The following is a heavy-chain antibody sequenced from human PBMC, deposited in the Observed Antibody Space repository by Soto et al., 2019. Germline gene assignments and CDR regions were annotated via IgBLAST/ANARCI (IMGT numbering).Heavy chain of an antibody. V-gene: IGHV3-66*01. Sequence: GGSLRLSCAASGFTVSSNYMSWVRQAPGKGLEWVSVIYSGGSTYYADSVKGRFTISRDNSKNTLYLQMNSLRAEDTAVYYCARASPQLALDYWGQGTLVTVSS. J-gene: IGHJ4*02. CDR2: IYSGGST. CDR3: ARASPQLALDY. CDR1: GFTVSSNY. D-gene: IGHD6-6*01.